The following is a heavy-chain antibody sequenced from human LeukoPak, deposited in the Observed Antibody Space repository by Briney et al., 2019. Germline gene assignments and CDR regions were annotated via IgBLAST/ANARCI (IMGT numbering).Heavy chain of an antibody. CDR2: IYYSGST. CDR3: ARAHSSGYFPFDY. V-gene: IGHV4-59*01. D-gene: IGHD3-22*01. Sequence: KPSETLSLTCTVSGGSISSYYWSWIRQPPGKGLEWIGYIYYSGSTNYNPSLKSRVTISVDTSKNQFSLKLSSVTAADTAVYYCARAHSSGYFPFDYWGQGTLVTDSS. CDR1: GGSISSYY. J-gene: IGHJ4*02.